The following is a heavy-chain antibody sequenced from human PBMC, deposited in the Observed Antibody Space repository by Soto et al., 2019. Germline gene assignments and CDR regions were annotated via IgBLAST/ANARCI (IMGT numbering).Heavy chain of an antibody. V-gene: IGHV4-59*08. D-gene: IGHD5-12*01. J-gene: IGHJ4*02. Sequence: QVQLQESGPGLVKPSETLSLTCTLSGGSISSYYWSWIRQPPGKGLEWIGYIYYSGSTNYNPSIKSRVTITVDTSKNQCALKLSSVTAADAAVYYCARRYGSSFDYWGQGTLVTVSS. CDR2: IYYSGST. CDR1: GGSISSYY. CDR3: ARRYGSSFDY.